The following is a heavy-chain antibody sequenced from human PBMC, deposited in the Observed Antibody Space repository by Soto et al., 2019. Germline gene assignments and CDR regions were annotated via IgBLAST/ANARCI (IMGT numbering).Heavy chain of an antibody. CDR3: VRDRALDSSGHWFDS. CDR2: IYHIGSP. D-gene: IGHD6-19*01. CDR1: GRSVSSGGYY. Sequence: PSETLSLTCTVSGRSVSSGGYYWTWIRQHPGKGLEWIGYIYHIGSPSYNPSLKSRLSMSLDTSKNQFSLNLTSVTAAGTAIYYCVRDRALDSSGHWFDSWGQGTLVTVSS. J-gene: IGHJ5*01. V-gene: IGHV4-31*03.